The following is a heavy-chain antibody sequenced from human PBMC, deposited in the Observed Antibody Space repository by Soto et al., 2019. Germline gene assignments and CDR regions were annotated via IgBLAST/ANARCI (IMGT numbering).Heavy chain of an antibody. V-gene: IGHV1-18*01. D-gene: IGHD2-15*01. Sequence: ASVMVSCKTSGYTFTPYAISRVRQPPVKGLEYRGWISAYSGEKKDAHKFHGRVTMSTDTSTITASMELRSLRSDDTAIYYCTRTPRGAGTFDYWG. CDR2: ISAYSGEK. J-gene: IGHJ4*01. CDR1: GYTFTPYA. CDR3: TRTPRGAGTFDY.